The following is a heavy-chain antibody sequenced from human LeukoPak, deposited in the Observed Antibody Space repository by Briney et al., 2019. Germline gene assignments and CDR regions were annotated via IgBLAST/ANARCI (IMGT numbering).Heavy chain of an antibody. J-gene: IGHJ4*02. CDR3: ARGGDSYGSGWYGGLSPIDY. V-gene: IGHV1-18*01. CDR2: ISAYNGNT. D-gene: IGHD6-19*01. CDR1: GYTFTSYG. Sequence: ASVKVSCKASGYTFTSYGISWVRQAPGQGLEWMGWISAYNGNTNYAQKLQGRVTMTTDTSTSTAYMELRSLRSDDTAVYYCARGGDSYGSGWYGGLSPIDYWGQGTLVTVSS.